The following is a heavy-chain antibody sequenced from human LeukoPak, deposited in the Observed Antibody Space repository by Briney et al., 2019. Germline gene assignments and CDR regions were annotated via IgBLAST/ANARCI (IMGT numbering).Heavy chain of an antibody. CDR1: GFTFSSYA. V-gene: IGHV3-23*01. J-gene: IGHJ4*02. D-gene: IGHD6-13*01. Sequence: PGGSLRLSCAASGFTFSSYAMSWVRQAPGKGLEWVSAISGSAGSTYYADSVKGRFTIFRDNSKNTLYLQMNSLRAEDTALYYCAKAGGSNSWYYFDFWGQGTLVTVSS. CDR2: ISGSAGST. CDR3: AKAGGSNSWYYFDF.